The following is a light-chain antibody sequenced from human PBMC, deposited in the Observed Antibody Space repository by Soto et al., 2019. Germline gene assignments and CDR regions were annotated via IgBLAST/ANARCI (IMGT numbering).Light chain of an antibody. V-gene: IGKV3-15*01. CDR3: QQYNNWPLT. CDR1: QSVSSN. J-gene: IGKJ4*01. Sequence: EIVMTQSPATLSVSTGERATLSCRASQSVSSNLAWYQQKPGQAPRLLIYGASTRATGFPARFSGSGSGTEFTLTISSLQSEDLAVYYCQQYNNWPLTFGGGTKVEIK. CDR2: GAS.